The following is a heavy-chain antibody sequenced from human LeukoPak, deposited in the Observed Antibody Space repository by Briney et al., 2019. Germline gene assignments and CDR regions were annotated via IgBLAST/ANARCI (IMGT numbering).Heavy chain of an antibody. CDR3: ARGPPYRELLCDY. CDR2: ISYDGSNK. CDR1: GFTFSSYA. J-gene: IGHJ4*02. Sequence: GGSLRLSCAASGFTFSSYAMHWVRQAPGKGLEWVAVISYDGSNKYYADSVKGRFTISRDNSKNTLYLQMNSLRAEDTAVYYCARGPPYRELLCDYWGQGTLVTVSS. D-gene: IGHD2-2*01. V-gene: IGHV3-30-3*01.